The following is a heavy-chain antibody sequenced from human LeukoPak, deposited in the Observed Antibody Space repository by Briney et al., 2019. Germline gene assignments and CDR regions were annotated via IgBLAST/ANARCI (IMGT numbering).Heavy chain of an antibody. D-gene: IGHD4-11*01. CDR2: ISHDEGT. V-gene: IGHV4-34*01. Sequence: SETLSLNCGIYGESFIDYHLNWIRQPPGKGLEWIGEISHDEGTNYNPSLKSRVTISVDMSNYQFSLKLTSVTAADTAVYYCARGPDCSKAGYWGPGTLVTVSS. CDR3: ARGPDCSKAGY. J-gene: IGHJ4*02. CDR1: GESFIDYH.